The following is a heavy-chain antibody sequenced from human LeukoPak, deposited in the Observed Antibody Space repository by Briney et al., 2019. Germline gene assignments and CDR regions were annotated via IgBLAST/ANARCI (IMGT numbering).Heavy chain of an antibody. CDR1: GFTFSNYG. V-gene: IGHV3-33*01. Sequence: GGSLSLSCAASGFTFSNYGMHWVRQATGKGLEWVAVIWFDGINKYYADSVKGRFTISRDNSKNTLFLQMNSRRAEDTAVYYCATGATSGSEAFDIWGQGTMVTVSS. D-gene: IGHD1-26*01. CDR2: IWFDGINK. J-gene: IGHJ3*02. CDR3: ATGATSGSEAFDI.